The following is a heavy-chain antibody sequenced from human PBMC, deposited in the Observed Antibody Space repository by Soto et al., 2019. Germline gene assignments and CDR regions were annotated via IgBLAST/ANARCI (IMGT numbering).Heavy chain of an antibody. CDR2: INHSGST. D-gene: IGHD6-13*01. CDR1: GGSFSGYY. V-gene: IGHV4-34*01. Sequence: QVQLQQWGAGLLKPSETLSLTCAVYGGSFSGYYWSWIRQPPGKGLEWIGEINHSGSTNYNASLKSRVTISVDTPKNQFSLKLGSVSAADTAVYFCARRRGGQQLVPRFYNGMDVWGQGTTVTVSS. J-gene: IGHJ6*02. CDR3: ARRRGGQQLVPRFYNGMDV.